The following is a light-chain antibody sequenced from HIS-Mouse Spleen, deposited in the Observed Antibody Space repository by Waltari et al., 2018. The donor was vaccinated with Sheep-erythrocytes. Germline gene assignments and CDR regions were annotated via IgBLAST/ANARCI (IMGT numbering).Light chain of an antibody. CDR2: DAS. CDR1: QIVSSY. Sequence: VLTHPPAFLALSPGEVATLSRRTSQIVSSYLAWYQQKPGQAPRLLIYDASNRATGIPARFSGSGSGTDFTLTISSLEPEDFAVYYCQQRSNWYTFGQGTKLEIK. CDR3: QQRSNWYT. V-gene: IGKV3-11*01. J-gene: IGKJ2*01.